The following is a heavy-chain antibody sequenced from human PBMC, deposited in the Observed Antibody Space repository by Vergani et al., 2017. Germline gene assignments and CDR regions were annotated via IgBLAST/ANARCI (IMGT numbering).Heavy chain of an antibody. J-gene: IGHJ5*02. D-gene: IGHD4-17*01. V-gene: IGHV3-23*04. CDR1: GFTFSSYA. CDR3: AKFGPMTTVTTWVWGGGGLET. CDR2: ISGSGGST. Sequence: EVQLVESGGGLVQPGGSLRLSCAASGFTFSSYAMSWVRQAPGKGLEWVSAISGSGGSTYYADSVKGRFTISRDNSKNTLYLQMNSLRAEDTAVYYCAKFGPMTTVTTWVWGGGGLETWGQGTLVTVSS.